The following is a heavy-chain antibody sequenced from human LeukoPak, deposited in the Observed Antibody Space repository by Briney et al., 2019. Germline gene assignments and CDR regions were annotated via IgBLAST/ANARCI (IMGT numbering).Heavy chain of an antibody. J-gene: IGHJ4*02. Sequence: SETLSLTCTVSSGSISSYDYYWTWIRQHPGKGLEWIGYIYHSGTTYYNPSLKSRVTISVDTSENQFSLKLTSVTAADPAMYYCARYSGNYRFFDYWGQGTLVTVSS. CDR2: IYHSGTT. V-gene: IGHV4-31*03. CDR3: ARYSGNYRFFDY. CDR1: SGSISSYDYY. D-gene: IGHD1-26*01.